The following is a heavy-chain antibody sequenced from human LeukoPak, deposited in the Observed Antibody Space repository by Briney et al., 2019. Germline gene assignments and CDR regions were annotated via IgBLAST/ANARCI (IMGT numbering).Heavy chain of an antibody. Sequence: PGGSRRLSCAASGFTFSTYELNWVRQAPGKGLEWVSYIGISGTPIYYADSVKGRFTVSRDNAKNSLYLQMNSLRAEDTAVYYCAREGMITFGGVIVPSAPDALDMWGQGTVVTVSS. CDR1: GFTFSTYE. V-gene: IGHV3-48*03. J-gene: IGHJ3*02. CDR2: IGISGTPI. D-gene: IGHD3-16*02. CDR3: AREGMITFGGVIVPSAPDALDM.